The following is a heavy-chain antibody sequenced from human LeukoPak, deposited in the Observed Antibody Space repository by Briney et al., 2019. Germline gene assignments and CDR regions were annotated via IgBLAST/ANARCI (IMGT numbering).Heavy chain of an antibody. CDR1: GFTFSSYG. CDR2: IWFDGTNR. D-gene: IGHD5-18*01. V-gene: IGHV3-33*01. CDR3: AREAGVPPTTQQWPTSVDC. J-gene: IGHJ4*02. Sequence: PGRSLRLSCAASGFTFSSYGMHWVRQAPGKGLEWVAVIWFDGTNRYCGDSVKGRFTISRDNSKNTLYLQMNSLRAEDTAVYYCAREAGVPPTTQQWPTSVDCWGQGTLVTVSS.